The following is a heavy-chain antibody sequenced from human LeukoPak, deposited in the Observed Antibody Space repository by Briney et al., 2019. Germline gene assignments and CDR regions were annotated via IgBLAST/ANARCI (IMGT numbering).Heavy chain of an antibody. Sequence: GASVKVSCKASGYTFNDYFMHWLRQAPGQGLEWLGWINPKIGGTDYAQEFQGRVTMTRDTSVSTAYMELSGLRSDDTAIYYCARELFTPRDHWGQGTLVTVSS. D-gene: IGHD2-15*01. CDR3: ARELFTPRDH. V-gene: IGHV1-2*02. J-gene: IGHJ4*02. CDR1: GYTFNDYF. CDR2: INPKIGGT.